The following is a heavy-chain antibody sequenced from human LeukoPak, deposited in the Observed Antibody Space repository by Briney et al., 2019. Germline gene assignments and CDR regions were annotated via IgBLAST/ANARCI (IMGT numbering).Heavy chain of an antibody. V-gene: IGHV3-30-3*01. Sequence: GGSLRLSCAASGFTFSSYAMHWVRQAPGKGLEWVAVISYDASNKYYTDSVKGRFTISRDNSKNMLYLQMDSLRAEDTAVYYCARAEGYYDSSGNDAFDIWGQGTMVTVSS. D-gene: IGHD3-22*01. J-gene: IGHJ3*02. CDR1: GFTFSSYA. CDR3: ARAEGYYDSSGNDAFDI. CDR2: ISYDASNK.